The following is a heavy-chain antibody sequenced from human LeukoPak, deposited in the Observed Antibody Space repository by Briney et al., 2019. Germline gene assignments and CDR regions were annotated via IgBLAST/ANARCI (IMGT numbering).Heavy chain of an antibody. D-gene: IGHD3-3*01. CDR2: IYTSGST. Sequence: SQTLSLTCTVSSGSISSGSYYWSWIRQPAGKGLEWIGRIYTSGSTNYNPSLKSRVTISVDTSKNQFSLKLSSVTAADTAVYYCARAKGSRTYYDFWSGYYEEGEHFDYWGQGTLVTVSS. CDR1: SGSISSGSYY. CDR3: ARAKGSRTYYDFWSGYYEEGEHFDY. V-gene: IGHV4-61*02. J-gene: IGHJ4*02.